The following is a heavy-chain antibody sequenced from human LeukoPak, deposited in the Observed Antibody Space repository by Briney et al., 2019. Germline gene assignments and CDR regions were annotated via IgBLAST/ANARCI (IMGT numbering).Heavy chain of an antibody. Sequence: ASVNVSCKASGYTFNTYAMNWVRQAPGQGLEWMGWINPNSGGTNYAQKFQGRVTMTRDTSISTAYMELSRLRSDDTAVYYCASSLRTNYYDSSGYFDYWGQGTLVTVSS. V-gene: IGHV1-2*02. CDR2: INPNSGGT. J-gene: IGHJ4*02. CDR3: ASSLRTNYYDSSGYFDY. CDR1: GYTFNTYA. D-gene: IGHD3-22*01.